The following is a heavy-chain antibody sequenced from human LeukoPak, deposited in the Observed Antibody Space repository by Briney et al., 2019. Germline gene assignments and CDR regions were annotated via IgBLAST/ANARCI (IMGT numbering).Heavy chain of an antibody. CDR3: ARGRRGSSSWYTPNYNWFDP. J-gene: IGHJ5*02. Sequence: GASVKVSCKASGYTFTSYDINWVRQATGQGLEWMGWMNPNSGNTGYAQKFQGRVTMTRNTPISTAYKELSSLRSEDTAVYYCARGRRGSSSWYTPNYNWFDPWGQGTLVTVSS. D-gene: IGHD6-13*01. CDR1: GYTFTSYD. V-gene: IGHV1-8*01. CDR2: MNPNSGNT.